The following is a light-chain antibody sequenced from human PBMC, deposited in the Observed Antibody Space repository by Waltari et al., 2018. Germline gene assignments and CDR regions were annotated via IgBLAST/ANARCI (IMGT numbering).Light chain of an antibody. CDR2: DNY. V-gene: IGLV1-40*01. J-gene: IGLJ3*02. CDR3: QSYDSSLGAKM. CDR1: SSNIGAGY. Sequence: QSVLTQPPSVSGAPGQRVTISCTGSSSNIGAGYLHWYQQLPRTAPKLLIYDNYNRPSGVPDRLSDSKSGSYATPAITGLQAEDEADYYRQSYDSSLGAKMFGGGTKLTVL.